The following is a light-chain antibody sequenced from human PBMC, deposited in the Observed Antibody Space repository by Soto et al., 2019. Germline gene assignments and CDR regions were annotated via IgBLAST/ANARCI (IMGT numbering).Light chain of an antibody. J-gene: IGLJ2*01. CDR1: SSNIGAGYD. CDR3: QSYDSSLSGL. CDR2: GNS. Sequence: QSVLTQPPSVSGAPGQRVTLSFTGSSSNIGAGYDVHWYQQLPGTAPKLLIYGNSNRPSGVPDRFSGSKSGTSASLAITGLQAEDEADYYCQSYDSSLSGLFGGGTKLTVL. V-gene: IGLV1-40*01.